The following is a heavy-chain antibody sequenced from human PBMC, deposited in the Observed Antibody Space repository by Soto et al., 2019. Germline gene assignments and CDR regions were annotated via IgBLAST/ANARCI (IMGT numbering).Heavy chain of an antibody. Sequence: GGSLRLSCAASGFTFSSYSMNWVRQVPGKGLEWVSYISSSSNTIYYADSVKGRFTISRDNAKNSLYLQMNSLRAEDTAVYYCARGVGGRFFGVFDIWGQGTMVTVSS. D-gene: IGHD2-8*01. CDR1: GFTFSSYS. J-gene: IGHJ3*02. CDR3: ARGVGGRFFGVFDI. CDR2: ISSSSNTI. V-gene: IGHV3-48*01.